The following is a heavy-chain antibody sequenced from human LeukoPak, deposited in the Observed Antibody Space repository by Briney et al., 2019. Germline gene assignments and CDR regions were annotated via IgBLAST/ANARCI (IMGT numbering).Heavy chain of an antibody. CDR2: IYHSGST. Sequence: SETLSLTCTVSGDSIGSYFWSWIRQSPGKGLEWIGHIYHSGSTNYNPSLKSRVSISVDTSKNQFSLKLTSVTSADTAVYYCARDGPAYASRWYDYYYGLDVWGQGTTVTVSS. CDR1: GDSIGSYF. CDR3: ARDGPAYASRWYDYYYGLDV. V-gene: IGHV4-59*01. D-gene: IGHD2-2*01. J-gene: IGHJ6*02.